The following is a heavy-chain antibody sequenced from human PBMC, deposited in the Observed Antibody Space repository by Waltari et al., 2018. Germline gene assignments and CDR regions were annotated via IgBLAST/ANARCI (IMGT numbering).Heavy chain of an antibody. V-gene: IGHV3-48*04. D-gene: IGHD3-10*01. J-gene: IGHJ3*02. CDR3: ASPVSSGDDAFDI. CDR2: ISSSSRTI. Sequence: EVQLVESGGGLVQPGGSLRLSCAASGFTFSNYNMKWVRQTPGKGLEWVSYISSSSRTIDYADSVKGRFTISRDNAKNSLYLQMNSLRAEDTAVYYCASPVSSGDDAFDIWGQGTMVTVSS. CDR1: GFTFSNYN.